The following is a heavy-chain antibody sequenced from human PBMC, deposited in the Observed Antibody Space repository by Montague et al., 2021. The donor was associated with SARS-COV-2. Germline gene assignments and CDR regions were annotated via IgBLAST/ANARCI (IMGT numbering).Heavy chain of an antibody. D-gene: IGHD1-1*01. CDR2: ISYDGSNK. CDR1: GFTFSSYA. V-gene: IGHV3-30-3*01. Sequence: RLSWSASGFTFSSYAMHWVRQAPGKGLEWVAVISYDGSNKYYADSVKGRFTISRDNSKNTLYLQMNSLRAEDTAVYYCARGGFVQTGTTFDYWGQGTLVTVSS. J-gene: IGHJ4*02. CDR3: ARGGFVQTGTTFDY.